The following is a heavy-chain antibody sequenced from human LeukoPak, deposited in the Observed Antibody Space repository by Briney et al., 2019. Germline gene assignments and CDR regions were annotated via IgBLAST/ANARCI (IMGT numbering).Heavy chain of an antibody. J-gene: IGHJ6*03. CDR1: GFTFSDYY. Sequence: SGGSLRLSCAASGFTFSDYYMSWIRQAPGKGLEWVSYISSSGSNIYYADSVKGRCTISGDNAKNSLYLQMNSLRAEDTAVYYCARYRERYYYYMDVWGKGTTVTVS. D-gene: IGHD3-16*02. CDR2: ISSSGSNI. CDR3: ARYRERYYYYMDV. V-gene: IGHV3-11*04.